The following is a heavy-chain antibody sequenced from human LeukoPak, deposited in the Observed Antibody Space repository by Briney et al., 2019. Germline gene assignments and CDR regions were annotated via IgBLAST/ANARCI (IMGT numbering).Heavy chain of an antibody. J-gene: IGHJ4*02. CDR2: INWDNDGI. D-gene: IGHD1-1*01. V-gene: IGHV3-9*01. Sequence: PGGSLRLSCVASGFIFADHAMHWVRRAPGQGLEWVTGINWDNDGIVYAASVRGRFTVSRGNAKNTLYLQMNRLRPEDTAFYYCARDDYNTLGYNFHYWGQGTLVTVSS. CDR3: ARDDYNTLGYNFHY. CDR1: GFIFADHA.